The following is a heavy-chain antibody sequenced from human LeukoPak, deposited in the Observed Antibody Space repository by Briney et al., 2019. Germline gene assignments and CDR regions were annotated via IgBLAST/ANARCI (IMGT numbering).Heavy chain of an antibody. J-gene: IGHJ1*01. Sequence: GGSLRLSCAASGFTFSIDPMTWVRQAPGKGLEWVSSISGDGRSTYRADSVKGRFAISRDNSKNTLYLQMNSLRADDTAVYYCAKEGVPMATSLIHHWGQGTLVIVSS. V-gene: IGHV3-23*01. CDR2: ISGDGRST. CDR1: GFTFSIDP. D-gene: IGHD5-12*01. CDR3: AKEGVPMATSLIHH.